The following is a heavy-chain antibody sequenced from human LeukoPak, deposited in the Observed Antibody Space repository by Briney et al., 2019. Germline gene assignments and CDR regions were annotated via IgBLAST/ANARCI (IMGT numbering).Heavy chain of an antibody. Sequence: PSETLSLTCAVFGGSFSGYYWSWIRQPPGKGLEFIGEINHSGGANYSPSLKSRVTMSVDTSKNQFSLRLSSVTAADTAVYYCARGGIADRLKTWGQGTLVIVS. CDR2: INHSGGA. J-gene: IGHJ5*02. CDR1: GGSFSGYY. D-gene: IGHD6-6*01. V-gene: IGHV4-34*01. CDR3: ARGGIADRLKT.